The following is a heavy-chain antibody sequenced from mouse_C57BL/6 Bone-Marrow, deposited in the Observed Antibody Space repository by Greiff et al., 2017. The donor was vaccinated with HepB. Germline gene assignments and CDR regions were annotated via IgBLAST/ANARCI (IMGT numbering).Heavy chain of an antibody. CDR2: IHPSDSDT. D-gene: IGHD1-1*01. CDR3: AIPYYGSSLWYFDV. J-gene: IGHJ1*03. V-gene: IGHV1-74*01. CDR1: GYTFTSYW. Sequence: QVQLQQPGAELVKPGASVKVSCKASGYTFTSYWMHWVKQRPGQGLEWIGRIHPSDSDTNYNQKFKGKATLTVDKSSSTAYMQRSSLTSEDSAVYYCAIPYYGSSLWYFDVWGTGTTVTVSS.